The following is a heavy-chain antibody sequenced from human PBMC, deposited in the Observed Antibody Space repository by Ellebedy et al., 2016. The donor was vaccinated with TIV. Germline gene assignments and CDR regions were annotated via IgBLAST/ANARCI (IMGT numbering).Heavy chain of an antibody. V-gene: IGHV3-7*01. J-gene: IGHJ3*01. Sequence: GESLKISCAASGLTFSRCWMIWVRQAPGKGLEWVASINEDGTETYYVDSVKGRFTISRDNAKNSLYLQMNSLRADDTAVYYCATDRYHFTLDVWGQGTLVTVSS. CDR1: GLTFSRCW. CDR3: ATDRYHFTLDV. D-gene: IGHD3/OR15-3a*01. CDR2: INEDGTET.